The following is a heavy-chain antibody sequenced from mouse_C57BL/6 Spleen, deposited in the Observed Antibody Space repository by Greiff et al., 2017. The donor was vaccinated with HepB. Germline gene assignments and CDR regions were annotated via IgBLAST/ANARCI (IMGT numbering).Heavy chain of an antibody. V-gene: IGHV2-2*01. Sequence: VQVVESGPGLVQPSQRLSITCTVSGFSLTSYGVHWVRQSPGKGLEWLGVIWSGGSTDYNAAFISRLSISKDNSKSQVFFKMNSLQADDTAIYYCARSGYDLAWFAYWGQGTLVTVSA. CDR1: GFSLTSYG. CDR2: IWSGGST. CDR3: ARSGYDLAWFAY. J-gene: IGHJ3*01. D-gene: IGHD2-3*01.